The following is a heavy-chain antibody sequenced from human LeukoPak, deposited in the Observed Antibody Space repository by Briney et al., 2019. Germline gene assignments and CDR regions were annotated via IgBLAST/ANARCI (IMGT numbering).Heavy chain of an antibody. J-gene: IGHJ4*02. D-gene: IGHD7-27*01. CDR3: ASRKLGNDY. CDR2: IYHSGST. CDR1: GYSISSGYY. Sequence: SETLSLTCTVSGYSISSGYYWGWIRQPPGKGQEWIGSIYHSGSTYYNPSLKSRVTISADTSKNQFSLKLSSVTAADTAVYYCASRKLGNDYWGQGTLVTVSS. V-gene: IGHV4-38-2*02.